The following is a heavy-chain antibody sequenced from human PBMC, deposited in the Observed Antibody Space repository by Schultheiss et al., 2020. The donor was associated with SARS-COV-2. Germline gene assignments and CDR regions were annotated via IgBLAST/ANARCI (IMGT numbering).Heavy chain of an antibody. J-gene: IGHJ4*02. CDR3: ARAVVRGVLSAPDY. D-gene: IGHD3-10*01. V-gene: IGHV4-39*07. CDR2: IYYSGST. CDR1: GGSISSSSYY. Sequence: SETLSLTCTVSGGSISSSSYYWGWIRQPPGKGLEWIGYIYYSGSTYYNPSLKSRVTISVDTSKNQSSLKLSSVTAADTAVNYCARAVVRGVLSAPDYWGQGTLVTGSS.